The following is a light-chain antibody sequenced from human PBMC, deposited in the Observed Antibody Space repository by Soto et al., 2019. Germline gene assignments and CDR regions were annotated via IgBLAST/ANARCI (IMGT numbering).Light chain of an antibody. J-gene: IGKJ4*01. V-gene: IGKV3-15*01. CDR1: QSVSGN. CDR2: GAS. Sequence: EIVMTQSPATLSVSPGERATLSCRASQSVSGNLAWYQQKPGQAPRLLIYGASTRATGIPARFSGSGSGTEFTLTIGSLQSEDFAVYYCQQYNKFPSLTFGGGTKVEIK. CDR3: QQYNKFPSLT.